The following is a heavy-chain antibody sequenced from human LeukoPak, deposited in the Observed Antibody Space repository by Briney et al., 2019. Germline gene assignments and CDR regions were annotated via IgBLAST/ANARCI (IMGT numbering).Heavy chain of an antibody. J-gene: IGHJ3*02. CDR1: GFTFSSYG. V-gene: IGHV3-30*18. CDR3: AKITDGYNNDAFDI. D-gene: IGHD5-24*01. Sequence: PGGSLRLSCAASGFTFSSYGMHWVRQAPGKGLEWVAVISYDGSNKYYAESVKGRFTISRDNSKNTLYLQMNSLRAEDTAVYYCAKITDGYNNDAFDIWGQGTMVTVSS. CDR2: ISYDGSNK.